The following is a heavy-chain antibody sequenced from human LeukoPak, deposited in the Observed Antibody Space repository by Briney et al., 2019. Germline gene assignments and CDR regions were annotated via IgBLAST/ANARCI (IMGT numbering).Heavy chain of an antibody. CDR3: ASGVAYDSSGRPHY. J-gene: IGHJ4*02. V-gene: IGHV1-69*05. D-gene: IGHD3-22*01. CDR2: IIPIFGTA. Sequence: SVKVSCKASGGTSSSYAISWVRQAPGQGLEWMGGIIPIFGTANYAQKFQGRVTITTDESTSTAYMELSSLRSEDTAVYYCASGVAYDSSGRPHYWGQGTLVTVSS. CDR1: GGTSSSYA.